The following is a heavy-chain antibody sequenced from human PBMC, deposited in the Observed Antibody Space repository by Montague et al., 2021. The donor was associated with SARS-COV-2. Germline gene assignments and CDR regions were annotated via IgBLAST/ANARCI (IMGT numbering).Heavy chain of an antibody. CDR2: IYYSGST. D-gene: IGHD3-3*01. CDR3: ARGVTIFGVVDTIDY. V-gene: IGHV4-31*03. CDR1: GGSISSGGYY. Sequence: TLSLTCTVSGGSISSGGYYWSWIRQYPGKGLEWIGYIYYSGSTYYNPSLKSRVTISVDTSKNQFSLKLSSVTAADTAVYYCARGVTIFGVVDTIDYWGRGTLVTVSS. J-gene: IGHJ4*02.